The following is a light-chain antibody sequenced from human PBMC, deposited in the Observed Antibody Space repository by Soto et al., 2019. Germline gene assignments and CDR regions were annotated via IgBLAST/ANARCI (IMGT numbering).Light chain of an antibody. CDR2: EVS. J-gene: IGLJ1*01. Sequence: QSVLTQPASVSGSPGQSITISCTGTSSDVGGYNYVSWYQLHPGKAPKLMVYEVSNRPSGVSNRFSGSKSGNTAFLTISGLQAEDEADYYCSSYTSSTAYVFGTGTKLTVL. CDR3: SSYTSSTAYV. V-gene: IGLV2-14*01. CDR1: SSDVGGYNY.